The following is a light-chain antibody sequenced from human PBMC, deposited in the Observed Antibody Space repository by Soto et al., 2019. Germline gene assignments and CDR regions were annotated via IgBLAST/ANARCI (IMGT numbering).Light chain of an antibody. CDR2: GAS. J-gene: IGKJ5*01. CDR1: QSVTSNY. CDR3: QQDYSLPIT. Sequence: EIVMTQSPATLSLSPGERATLSWRASQSVTSNYLSWYQQKPGQAPRLLIYGASTRTTDIPARFSGSGSGTDFTLTISSLQPEDFAVYYCQQDYSLPITFGQGTGLEIK. V-gene: IGKV3D-7*01.